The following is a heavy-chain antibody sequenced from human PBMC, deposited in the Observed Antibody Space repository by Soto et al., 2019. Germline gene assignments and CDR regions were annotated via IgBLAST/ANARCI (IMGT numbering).Heavy chain of an antibody. Sequence: QVTLKESGPVLVKPTETLTLTCTVSGVSLSNARMGVSWIRQPPGKALEWLAHIFSNDEKSYSTSLKSRLTISKDTSKSQVVLTMTNMDSVDTATYYCARFSSSWYPNLLCFDYWGQGTLVTVSS. J-gene: IGHJ4*02. V-gene: IGHV2-26*01. D-gene: IGHD6-13*01. CDR3: ARFSSSWYPNLLCFDY. CDR1: GVSLSNARMG. CDR2: IFSNDEK.